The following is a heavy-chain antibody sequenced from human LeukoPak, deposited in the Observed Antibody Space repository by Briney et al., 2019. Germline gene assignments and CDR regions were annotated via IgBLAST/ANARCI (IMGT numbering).Heavy chain of an antibody. J-gene: IGHJ4*02. V-gene: IGHV4-30-4*08. CDR1: GGSISSGDYY. CDR3: AREGIVVVPAAMN. Sequence: SETLSLTCTVSGGSISSGDYYWSWIRQPPGKGLEWIGYIYYSGSTYYNPSLKSRVTISVDTSKNQSSLKLSSVIAADTAVYYCAREGIVVVPAAMNWGQGTLVTVSS. D-gene: IGHD2-2*01. CDR2: IYYSGST.